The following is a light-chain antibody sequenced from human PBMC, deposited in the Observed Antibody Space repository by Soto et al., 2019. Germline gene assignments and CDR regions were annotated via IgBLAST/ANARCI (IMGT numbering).Light chain of an antibody. Sequence: QSALTQPASVSGSPGQSITISFTGTSSDVGGYNYVSWYQQHPGKAPKLMIYAVSNRPSGVSNRFSGSKSGNTASLTISGLQAEDEADYYCSSYTSSSTPYVFGTGTKLTVL. V-gene: IGLV2-14*01. CDR3: SSYTSSSTPYV. CDR1: SSDVGGYNY. J-gene: IGLJ1*01. CDR2: AVS.